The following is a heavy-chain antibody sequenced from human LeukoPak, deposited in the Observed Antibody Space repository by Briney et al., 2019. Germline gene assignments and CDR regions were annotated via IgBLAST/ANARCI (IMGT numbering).Heavy chain of an antibody. J-gene: IGHJ4*02. Sequence: ASVTVSCKASGYTFTSYYMHWVRQAPGQGLEWMVIINPSGGSTSYAQTFQGRVTMTRDTSTSTVYMELSSLRSEGTAVYYCARASYYDSREPPSGSKAPDYWGQGTLVTVSS. V-gene: IGHV1-46*01. CDR1: GYTFTSYY. CDR2: INPSGGST. CDR3: ARASYYDSREPPSGSKAPDY. D-gene: IGHD3-22*01.